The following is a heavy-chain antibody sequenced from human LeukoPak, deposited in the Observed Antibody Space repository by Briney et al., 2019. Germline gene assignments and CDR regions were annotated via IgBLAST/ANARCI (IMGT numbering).Heavy chain of an antibody. CDR1: GYTFTSYG. Sequence: ASVKVSCKASGYTFTSYGISWVRQAPGQGPEWMGCISAYNGNTNYAQKLQGRVTMTTDTSTSTAYMELRSLRSDDTAVYYCARQSYYYDSSGYLPDYWGQGTLVTVSS. D-gene: IGHD3-22*01. J-gene: IGHJ4*02. V-gene: IGHV1-18*01. CDR3: ARQSYYYDSSGYLPDY. CDR2: ISAYNGNT.